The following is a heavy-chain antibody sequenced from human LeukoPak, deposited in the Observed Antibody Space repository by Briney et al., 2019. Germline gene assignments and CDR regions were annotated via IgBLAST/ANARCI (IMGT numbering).Heavy chain of an antibody. Sequence: GASVKVSCKASGYTFTIYYMHWVRQAPGQGLEWMGRINPSGGSTTYAQKFQGRVTMTSDTSTSTVYMELSSLRSEDTAVYYCARSAGGAFDIWGRGTMVTVSS. CDR2: INPSGGST. CDR3: ARSAGGAFDI. J-gene: IGHJ3*02. V-gene: IGHV1-46*01. D-gene: IGHD3-16*01. CDR1: GYTFTIYY.